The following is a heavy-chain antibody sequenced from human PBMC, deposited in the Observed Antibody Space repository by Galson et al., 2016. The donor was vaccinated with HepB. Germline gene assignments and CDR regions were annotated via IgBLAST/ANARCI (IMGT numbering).Heavy chain of an antibody. Sequence: ETLSLPCAVYGESFSAYYWSWIRQPPGKGLEWIGDINQSGTTKYNPSLKSRVTISVDKSRNQFSLKLSPVTAADTAVYYCARGELALGFDYWGQGALVTVSS. CDR3: ARGELALGFDY. V-gene: IGHV4-34*01. D-gene: IGHD3-10*01. CDR1: GESFSAYY. CDR2: INQSGTT. J-gene: IGHJ4*02.